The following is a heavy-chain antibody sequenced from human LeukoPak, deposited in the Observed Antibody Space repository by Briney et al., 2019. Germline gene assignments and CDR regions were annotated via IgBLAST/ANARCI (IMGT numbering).Heavy chain of an antibody. CDR3: ARDLKQFGGWLDY. CDR1: GYSFTNYA. J-gene: IGHJ4*02. Sequence: ASVKVSCKASGYSFTNYAIHWVRQAPGQRLEWMGWITVSNGNTKYSQKFQDRVTITRDTPANTAYMELSSLRSEDTAVYYCARDLKQFGGWLDYWGQGTLVTVSS. V-gene: IGHV1-3*01. D-gene: IGHD6-19*01. CDR2: ITVSNGNT.